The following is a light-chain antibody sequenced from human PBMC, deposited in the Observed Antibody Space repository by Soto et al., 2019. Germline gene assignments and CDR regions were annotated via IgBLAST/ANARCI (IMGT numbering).Light chain of an antibody. Sequence: QSALTQPPSVSGSPGQSVTISCTVTSSDVGDYEHVSWYQLAPGTAPKLLISDVINRPSGVPDRFSGSKSGNTPSLTISGLQAEDEADYYCSSYTTSGSFVVFGGGTKLTVL. V-gene: IGLV2-18*02. CDR3: SSYTTSGSFVV. J-gene: IGLJ2*01. CDR1: SSDVGDYEH. CDR2: DVI.